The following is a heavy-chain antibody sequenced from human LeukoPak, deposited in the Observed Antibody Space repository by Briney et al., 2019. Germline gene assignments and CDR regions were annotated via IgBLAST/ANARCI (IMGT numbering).Heavy chain of an antibody. D-gene: IGHD6-6*01. CDR1: GFPFSIYA. Sequence: PGGSLRLSCTASGFPFSIYAMSRVRQAPGKGPEWVSTISATGVNTYSADSVKGRFTTSRDNSKNTVSLQMNSLRVEDTAVYYCAKAPAKYISSSGVVRSFDYWGQGTLVTVSS. J-gene: IGHJ4*02. CDR3: AKAPAKYISSSGVVRSFDY. V-gene: IGHV3-23*01. CDR2: ISATGVNT.